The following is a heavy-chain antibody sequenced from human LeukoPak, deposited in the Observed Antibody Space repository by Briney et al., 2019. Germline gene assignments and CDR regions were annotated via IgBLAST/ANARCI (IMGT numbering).Heavy chain of an antibody. V-gene: IGHV3-15*01. CDR1: GFTFTNAW. CDR2: IKSKGDGETT. CDR3: ATDLGLTMIRGVIVH. Sequence: PGWPLRLSCAASGFTFTNAWMTWVRQAPGKGLEWVGRIKSKGDGETTDYAAPVKGRFTMSRDDSKATLYLQMNSLKAEDTAVYYCATDLGLTMIRGVIVHWGQGALVTVSS. J-gene: IGHJ4*02. D-gene: IGHD3-10*01.